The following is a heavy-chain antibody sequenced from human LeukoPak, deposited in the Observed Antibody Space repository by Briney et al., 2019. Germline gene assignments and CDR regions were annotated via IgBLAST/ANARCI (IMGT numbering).Heavy chain of an antibody. D-gene: IGHD2-21*02. Sequence: PGGSLKLSCAVSGFTVSSYEMNWVRQAPGKGLEWVSQISSSGINMYYADSVKGRFTISRDNAKNSLYLQMNSLRDEDTAVYYCARAKNPYCGGDCRWFDPWGQGTLVTVSS. V-gene: IGHV3-48*03. J-gene: IGHJ5*02. CDR2: ISSSGINM. CDR3: ARAKNPYCGGDCRWFDP. CDR1: GFTVSSYE.